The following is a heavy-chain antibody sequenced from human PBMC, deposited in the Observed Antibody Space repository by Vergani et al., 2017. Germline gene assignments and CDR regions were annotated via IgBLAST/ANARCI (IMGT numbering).Heavy chain of an antibody. CDR2: IYRTGRT. J-gene: IGHJ4*02. CDR3: ARRSGIVYDSFSGTQYFFDF. D-gene: IGHD3-9*01. CDR1: GFSIDNGYY. V-gene: IGHV4-38-2*01. Sequence: QVQLQESGPGLVKPSETLSLTCAVSGFSIDNGYYWDWIRQPPGKGLEWIGSIYRTGRTHFNPSLKSRVTISVDTSNNHFPLRLNSLTAADTAVYYCARRSGIVYDSFSGTQYFFDFWGQGTLVTVAS.